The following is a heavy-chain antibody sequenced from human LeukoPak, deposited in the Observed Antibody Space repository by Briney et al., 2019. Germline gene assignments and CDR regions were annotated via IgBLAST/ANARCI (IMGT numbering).Heavy chain of an antibody. D-gene: IGHD6-6*01. J-gene: IGHJ4*02. Sequence: SETLSLTCTVSGGSISSYYWSWIRQPPGKTLEWIGYIYYTGSAHYNPSLKSRVTISVDTSKNQFSLRLSSVTAADTAVYYCARSSQSSSTSFDHWGQGTLVTVSS. CDR3: ARSSQSSSTSFDH. V-gene: IGHV4-59*01. CDR2: IYYTGSA. CDR1: GGSISSYY.